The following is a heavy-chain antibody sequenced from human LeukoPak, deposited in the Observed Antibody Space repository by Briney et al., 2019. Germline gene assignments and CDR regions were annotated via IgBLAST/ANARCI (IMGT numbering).Heavy chain of an antibody. Sequence: SVKVSCKASGGTFSSYAISWVRQAPGQGLEWMGGIIPIFGTANYAQKFQGRVTITADESTSTAYMELSSLRSVDTAVYYCARESRSSGWYGGDFDYWGQGTLVTVSS. CDR1: GGTFSSYA. D-gene: IGHD6-19*01. CDR3: ARESRSSGWYGGDFDY. CDR2: IIPIFGTA. V-gene: IGHV1-69*13. J-gene: IGHJ4*02.